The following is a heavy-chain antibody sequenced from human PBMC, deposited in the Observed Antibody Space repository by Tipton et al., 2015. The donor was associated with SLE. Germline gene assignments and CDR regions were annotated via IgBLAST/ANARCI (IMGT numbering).Heavy chain of an antibody. V-gene: IGHV3-64*02. D-gene: IGHD6-19*01. CDR2: ISNNGLSI. J-gene: IGHJ4*02. Sequence: SLRLSCAASGFTFSRYAMYWVRQAPGKGLEYVSAISNNGLSIYYADSVKGRFTISRDNSKNTQFLQMNSLRAEDTAVYYCARDLSGWPIDYWGQGTLVTVSS. CDR3: ARDLSGWPIDY. CDR1: GFTFSRYA.